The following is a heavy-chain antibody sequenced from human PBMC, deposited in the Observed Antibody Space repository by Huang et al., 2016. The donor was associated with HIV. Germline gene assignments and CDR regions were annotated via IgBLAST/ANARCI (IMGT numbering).Heavy chain of an antibody. CDR3: ARIGSLLPFDL. CDR1: GGSFNSVCQH. D-gene: IGHD2-15*01. CDR2: IKFGGST. V-gene: IGHV4-39*01. J-gene: IGHJ4*02. Sequence: QLQLQASGPGLLKPSEALFLTCNVSGGSFNSVCQHWGWIRQPPREGLEWIGTIKFGGSTSYNPSLDSRVTIATDTSKDEVYLTVRFVTPSDTAVYHWARIGSLLPFDLWGPGVLVTVSS.